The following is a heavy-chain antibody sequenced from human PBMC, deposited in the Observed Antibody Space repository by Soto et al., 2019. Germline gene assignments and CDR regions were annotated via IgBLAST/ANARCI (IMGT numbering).Heavy chain of an antibody. J-gene: IGHJ5*02. V-gene: IGHV3-30-3*01. CDR2: ISYDGSNK. Sequence: GGSLRLSCAASGFTFSSYAMHWVRQAPGKGLEWVAVISYDGSNKYYADSVKGRFTISRDNSKNTLYLQMNSLRADDTAVYYCARDALYCCSDCYTSKSFNPRGQALLVTVSS. CDR3: ARDALYCCSDCYTSKSFNP. CDR1: GFTFSSYA. D-gene: IGHD2-21*02.